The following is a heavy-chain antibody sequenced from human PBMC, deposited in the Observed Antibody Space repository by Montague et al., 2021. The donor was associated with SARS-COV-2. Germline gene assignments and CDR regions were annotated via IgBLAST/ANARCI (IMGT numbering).Heavy chain of an antibody. J-gene: IGHJ4*02. CDR1: GFTFNNYA. CDR3: VRASLIKARIAVAGTTVY. CDR2: ISYDGGNK. D-gene: IGHD6-19*01. Sequence: SLRLPCAASGFTFNNYAMHWVRQAPGRGLEGVAIISYDGGNKYYADSVQGRFAISRDNSKNTLYLQMNSLRAEDTAVYYCVRASLIKARIAVAGTTVYWGQGTLVTISS. V-gene: IGHV3-30*09.